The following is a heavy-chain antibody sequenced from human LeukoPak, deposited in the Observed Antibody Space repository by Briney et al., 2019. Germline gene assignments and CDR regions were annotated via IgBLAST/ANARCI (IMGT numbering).Heavy chain of an antibody. V-gene: IGHV3-33*01. Sequence: PGGSLRLSCAASGFAFSNYVMHWVRQTPGKGLEWVAVIWYDGSNKYYADSVKGRFTISRDNYKNTLYLQMNSLRAEDTAVFYCAGTSEATYYSLSSGHYLGAFDIWGQGTMVTVSS. J-gene: IGHJ3*02. CDR3: AGTSEATYYSLSSGHYLGAFDI. CDR1: GFAFSNYV. CDR2: IWYDGSNK. D-gene: IGHD3-22*01.